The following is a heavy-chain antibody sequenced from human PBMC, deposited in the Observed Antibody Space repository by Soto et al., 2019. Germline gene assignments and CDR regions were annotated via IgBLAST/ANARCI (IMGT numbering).Heavy chain of an antibody. J-gene: IGHJ4*02. D-gene: IGHD3-16*01. V-gene: IGHV4-59*08. CDR1: AGSIRSYY. CDR2: IYHSGNT. CDR3: ARGGNYFDY. Sequence: WETLSLTCSVSAGSIRSYYWSWIRQPPGKGLEWIGYIYHSGNTNYNPSLQSRVTVSIETSKNQFSLKLTSVTAADTAVYYCARGGNYFDYWAQGTLVTVSS.